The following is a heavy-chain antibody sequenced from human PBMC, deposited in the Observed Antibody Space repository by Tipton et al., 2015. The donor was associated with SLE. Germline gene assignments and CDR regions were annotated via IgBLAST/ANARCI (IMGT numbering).Heavy chain of an antibody. CDR1: GGSFSGYY. D-gene: IGHD6-13*01. CDR2: INHSGST. V-gene: IGHV4-34*01. CDR3: ARRQQLVQVDP. J-gene: IGHJ5*02. Sequence: AGLVKPSETLSLTCAVYGGSFSGYYWSRIRQPPGKGLEWIGEINHSGSTNYNPSLKSRVTISVDTSKNQFSLKLSSVTAADTAVYYCARRQQLVQVDPWGQGTLVTVSS.